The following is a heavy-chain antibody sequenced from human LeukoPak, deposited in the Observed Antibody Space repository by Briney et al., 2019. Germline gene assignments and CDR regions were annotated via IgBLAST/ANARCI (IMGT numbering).Heavy chain of an antibody. CDR1: GYTFTSYY. Sequence: ASVKVSCKASGYTFTSYYMHWVRQAPGQGLEWMGIINPGGGSTSYAQKFQGRVTMTRDTSTSTVYMELSSLRSEDTAVYYCARDYYGSGSYQAMGDYWGQGTLVTVSS. V-gene: IGHV1-46*01. D-gene: IGHD3-10*01. CDR3: ARDYYGSGSYQAMGDY. J-gene: IGHJ4*02. CDR2: INPGGGST.